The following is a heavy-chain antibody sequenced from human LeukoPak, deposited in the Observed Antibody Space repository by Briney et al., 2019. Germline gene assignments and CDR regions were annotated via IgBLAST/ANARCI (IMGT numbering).Heavy chain of an antibody. Sequence: ASVKVSCKASGYTFTGYYMHWVRQAPGQGLEWMGWINPNSGGTNYAQKFQGRVTMTRDTSISTAYMELRRLRADETAVCYCVRDLDFPWGQGALLTVSS. V-gene: IGHV1-2*02. D-gene: IGHD1-1*01. J-gene: IGHJ5*02. CDR1: GYTFTGYY. CDR2: INPNSGGT. CDR3: VRDLDFP.